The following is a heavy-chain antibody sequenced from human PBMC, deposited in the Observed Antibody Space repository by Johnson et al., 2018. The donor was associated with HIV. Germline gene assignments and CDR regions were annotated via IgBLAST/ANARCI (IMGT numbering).Heavy chain of an antibody. J-gene: IGHJ3*02. D-gene: IGHD6-19*01. CDR1: GFTFSYYG. V-gene: IGHV3-30*19. CDR2: ISYAGSDK. CDR3: AKIIGYSSGLEI. Sequence: VQLVESGGGVVQPGRSLRLSCAASGFTFSYYGIHWVRQAPGKGLEWVAVISYAGSDKYYADSVKGRFTISRDNSKNTLYLQMNSLRAEDTALYYCAKIIGYSSGLEIWGQGTMVTVSS.